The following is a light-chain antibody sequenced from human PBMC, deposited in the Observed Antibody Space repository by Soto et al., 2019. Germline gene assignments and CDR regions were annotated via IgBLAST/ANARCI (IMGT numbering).Light chain of an antibody. CDR2: DVS. CDR1: SSDVGGYNS. CDR3: TSYTSSSLLV. V-gene: IGLV2-14*01. J-gene: IGLJ2*01. Sequence: QSALTQPASVSGSPGQSITISCTGASSDVGGYNSVSWYQQHPGKAPKLVIYDVSNRPSGVSNRFSGSKSGNTASLTISGLQAEDEAEYYCTSYTSSSLLVFGGGTKLTVL.